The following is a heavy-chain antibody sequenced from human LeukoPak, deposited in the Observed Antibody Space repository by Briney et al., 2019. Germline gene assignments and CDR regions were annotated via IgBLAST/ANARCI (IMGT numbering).Heavy chain of an antibody. D-gene: IGHD3-3*01. Sequence: SVKVSCKASGGTFISYAISWVRQAPGQGLEWMGGIIPIFGTANYAQKFQGRVTMTEDTSTDTAYMELSSLRSEDTAVYYCAKTYYDFWSGPAAGAFDIWGQGTMVTVSS. CDR3: AKTYYDFWSGPAAGAFDI. V-gene: IGHV1-69*06. CDR2: IIPIFGTA. CDR1: GGTFISYA. J-gene: IGHJ3*02.